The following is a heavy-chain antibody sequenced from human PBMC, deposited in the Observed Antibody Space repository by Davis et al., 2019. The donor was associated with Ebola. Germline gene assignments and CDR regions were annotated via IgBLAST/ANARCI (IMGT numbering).Heavy chain of an antibody. CDR3: ARGRRGLYSSSFHYDY. CDR1: GGSFSGYY. V-gene: IGHV4-34*01. Sequence: MPSETLSLTCGVFGGSFSGYYWTWIRQSPGKGLEWLGEINEGGYTNYNPSLKRRVTISIDTSKNQFSLKLNSVTAADTAVYYCARGRRGLYSSSFHYDYWGQGTLVTVSS. J-gene: IGHJ4*02. CDR2: INEGGYT. D-gene: IGHD6-13*01.